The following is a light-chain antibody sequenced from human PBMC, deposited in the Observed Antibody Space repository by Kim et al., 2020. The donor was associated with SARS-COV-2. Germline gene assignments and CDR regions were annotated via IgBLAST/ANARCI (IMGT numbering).Light chain of an antibody. Sequence: SLAPGDLAARSCSASQSLGRYSAWYQQKPGQPPRLLIFEANRATGIPARFSSSGSGTDFTLTISSLEPEDSAFYYCQQRSNWPPTFGGGTKVDIK. J-gene: IGKJ4*01. V-gene: IGKV3-11*01. CDR3: QQRSNWPPT. CDR1: QSLGRY. CDR2: EA.